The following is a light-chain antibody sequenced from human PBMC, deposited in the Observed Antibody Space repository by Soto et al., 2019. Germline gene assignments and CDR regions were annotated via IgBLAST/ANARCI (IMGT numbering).Light chain of an antibody. CDR2: KAS. CDR3: QQYNSVSLLT. J-gene: IGKJ4*01. CDR1: QSISSW. V-gene: IGKV1-5*03. Sequence: DIQMTQSPSTLSGSVGDRVTITCRASQSISSWLAWYQQKPGKAAKLLIYKASSLESGVPSRFSGSGSGTEFTLTISSLQPDDFATYYCQQYNSVSLLTFGGGTKVEIK.